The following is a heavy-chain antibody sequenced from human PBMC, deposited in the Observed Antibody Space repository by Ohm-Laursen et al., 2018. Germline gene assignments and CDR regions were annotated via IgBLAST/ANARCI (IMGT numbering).Heavy chain of an antibody. CDR2: IYSGGST. D-gene: IGHD3-22*01. Sequence: SLRLSCAASGFIFDNHAMSWVRQAPGKGLEWVSVIYSGGSTYYADSVKGRFTISRDNSKNTLYLQMNSLRAEDTAVYYCARAYYYDSSFDYWGQGTLVTVSS. CDR3: ARAYYYDSSFDY. V-gene: IGHV3-53*01. J-gene: IGHJ4*02. CDR1: GFIFDNHA.